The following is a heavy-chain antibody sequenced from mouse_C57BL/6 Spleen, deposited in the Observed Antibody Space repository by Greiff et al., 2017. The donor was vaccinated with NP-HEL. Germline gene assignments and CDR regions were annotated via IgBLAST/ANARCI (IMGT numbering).Heavy chain of an antibody. Sequence: VQGVESGAELVRPGASVTLSCKASGYTFTDYEMHWVKQTPVHGLEWIGAIDPETGGTAYNQKFKGKAILTADKSSSTAYMELRSLTSEDSAVYYCTRSRITTVVATPFAYWGQGTLVTVSA. J-gene: IGHJ3*01. D-gene: IGHD1-1*01. CDR1: GYTFTDYE. CDR3: TRSRITTVVATPFAY. V-gene: IGHV1-15*01. CDR2: IDPETGGT.